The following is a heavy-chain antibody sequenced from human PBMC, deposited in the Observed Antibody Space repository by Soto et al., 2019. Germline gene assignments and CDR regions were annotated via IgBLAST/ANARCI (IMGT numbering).Heavy chain of an antibody. Sequence: SETLSLTCTVSGGFIYSSNYYWSWIRQPPGKGLGWIGTIYYSGSTYYNQSLKSRLTISVDTSKNQFSLNLISVTAADTALYYCARRRMEYSGAAFDISGKATMRTVSS. V-gene: IGHV4-39*01. D-gene: IGHD2-8*01. CDR2: IYYSGST. CDR1: GGFIYSSNYY. J-gene: IGHJ3*02. CDR3: ARRRMEYSGAAFDI.